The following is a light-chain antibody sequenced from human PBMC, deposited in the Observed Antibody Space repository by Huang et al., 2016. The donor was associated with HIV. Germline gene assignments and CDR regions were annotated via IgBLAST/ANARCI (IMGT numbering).Light chain of an antibody. CDR1: QGVSGS. CDR2: DPS. J-gene: IGKJ3*01. CDR3: QQRSNWPLFT. Sequence: EIVLTQSPATLSLSPGERATLSCKASQGVSGSLALYQQKPVQPPRLLLYDPSNRATAIPARFMCGESGTDFTLPISSLEPEDFAVYYCQQRSNWPLFTFGPGTKVDIK. V-gene: IGKV3-11*01.